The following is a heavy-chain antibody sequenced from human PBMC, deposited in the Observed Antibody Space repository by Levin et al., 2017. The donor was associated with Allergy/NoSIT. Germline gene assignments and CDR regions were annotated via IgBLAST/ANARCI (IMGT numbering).Heavy chain of an antibody. CDR1: GYTFTGYY. D-gene: IGHD3-10*01. V-gene: IGHV1-2*06. CDR3: ARSPSQGRGNYGSGRYPYYYDYYMDV. CDR2: INPNSGGT. Sequence: GESLKISCKASGYTFTGYYMHWVRQAPGQGLEWMGRINPNSGGTNYAQKFQGRVTMTRDTSISTAYMELSRLRSDDTAVYYCARSPSQGRGNYGSGRYPYYYDYYMDVWGKGTTVTVSS. J-gene: IGHJ6*03.